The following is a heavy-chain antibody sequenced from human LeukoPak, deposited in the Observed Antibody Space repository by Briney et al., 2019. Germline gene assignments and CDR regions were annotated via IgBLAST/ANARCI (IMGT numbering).Heavy chain of an antibody. CDR2: ISGSGGST. J-gene: IGHJ3*02. V-gene: IGHV3-23*01. CDR3: AKDEVVVTINDAFDI. D-gene: IGHD2-15*01. Sequence: PGGSLTLSCAASGFTFSSYAMSWVRQAPGKGLEWVSAISGSGGSTYYADSVKGRFTISRDNSKNTLYLQMNSLRAEDTAVYYCAKDEVVVTINDAFDIWGQGTMVTVSS. CDR1: GFTFSSYA.